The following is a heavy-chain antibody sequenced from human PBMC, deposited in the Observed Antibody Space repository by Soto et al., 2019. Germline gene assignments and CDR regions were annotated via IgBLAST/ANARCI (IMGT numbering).Heavy chain of an antibody. CDR1: GGSVGSGSYY. Sequence: SETLSLTCTVSGGSVGSGSYYWSWIRQPPGKGLEWIGYIYYSGSTNYNPPLKSRVTISVDTSKNQFSLKLSSVTAADTAVYYCAITNRGYDYIPFDYWGQGTLVTVSS. J-gene: IGHJ4*02. D-gene: IGHD2-8*01. CDR3: AITNRGYDYIPFDY. CDR2: IYYSGST. V-gene: IGHV4-61*01.